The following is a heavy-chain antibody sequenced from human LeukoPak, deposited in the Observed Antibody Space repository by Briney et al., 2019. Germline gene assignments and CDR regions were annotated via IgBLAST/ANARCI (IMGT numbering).Heavy chain of an antibody. CDR3: ARGHYGGNSGNAFDI. CDR2: IYYSGST. J-gene: IGHJ3*02. Sequence: SQTLSLTCPVSGGSISSGGYYWSWIRQHPGKGLEWIGYIYYSGSTYYNPSLKSRVTISVDTSKNQFSLKLSSVTAADTAVYYCARGHYGGNSGNAFDIWGQGTMVTVSS. D-gene: IGHD4-23*01. CDR1: GGSISSGGYY. V-gene: IGHV4-31*03.